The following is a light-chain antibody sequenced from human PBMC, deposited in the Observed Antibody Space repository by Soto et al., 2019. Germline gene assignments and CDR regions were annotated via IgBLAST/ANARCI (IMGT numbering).Light chain of an antibody. V-gene: IGLV2-14*01. CDR1: SSDVGGYNY. CDR3: SSYTSSSYLV. Sequence: QSALTQPASVSGSPGQSITISCTGTSSDVGGYNYVSWYQQHPGKDPKLMIYEVSNRPSGVSNRFSGSKSGNTASLTISGLQAEDEADYYCSSYTSSSYLVFGGGTKLTVL. CDR2: EVS. J-gene: IGLJ3*02.